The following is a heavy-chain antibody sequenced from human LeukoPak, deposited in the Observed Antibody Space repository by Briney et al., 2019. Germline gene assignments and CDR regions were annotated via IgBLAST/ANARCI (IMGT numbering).Heavy chain of an antibody. Sequence: GGSLRLSCAASGFTFSSYSMNWVRQAPGKGLEWVSSISISSSYMYYADSVKGRFTISRDNAKNSLYLQMNSLRAEDTAVYYCARSIAAAGTPFDYWGQGTLVTVSS. J-gene: IGHJ4*02. CDR3: ARSIAAAGTPFDY. V-gene: IGHV3-21*01. CDR2: ISISSSYM. D-gene: IGHD6-13*01. CDR1: GFTFSSYS.